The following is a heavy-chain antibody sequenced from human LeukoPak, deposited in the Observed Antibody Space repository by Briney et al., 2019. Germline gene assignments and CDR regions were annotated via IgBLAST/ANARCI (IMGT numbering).Heavy chain of an antibody. CDR3: AATPSMVRGVDY. D-gene: IGHD3-10*01. Sequence: SQTLSLTCTVSGGSISSGGYYWSWIRQHPGKGLEWIGYIYYSGSTYYNPSLKSRVTISVDTSKNQFSLKLSSVTAADTAVYYCAATPSMVRGVDYWGQGTLVTVSS. CDR2: IYYSGST. J-gene: IGHJ4*02. V-gene: IGHV4-31*03. CDR1: GGSISSGGYY.